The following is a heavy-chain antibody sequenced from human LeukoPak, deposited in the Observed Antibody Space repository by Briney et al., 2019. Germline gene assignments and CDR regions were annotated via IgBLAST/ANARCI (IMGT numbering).Heavy chain of an antibody. V-gene: IGHV3-23*01. CDR3: AKDERNWNYNLASQTYD. CDR1: GFRFSSYA. J-gene: IGHJ4*02. Sequence: GGSLRLSCAASGFRFSSYAMSWVRQAPGKGLEWVSAISGSGVSTYYADSVKGRFTVSRDNSKNTLYLQMSSLRAEDTAVHYCAKDERNWNYNLASQTYDWGQGTLVTVSS. D-gene: IGHD1-7*01. CDR2: ISGSGVST.